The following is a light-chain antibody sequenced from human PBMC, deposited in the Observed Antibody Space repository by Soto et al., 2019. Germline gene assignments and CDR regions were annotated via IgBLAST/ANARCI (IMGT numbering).Light chain of an antibody. CDR3: QKYGSSRWT. J-gene: IGKJ1*01. V-gene: IGKV3-20*01. CDR2: GVA. Sequence: IVLTQSPRTLSLSPGERATLSCRASQSVSSSYLGWYQQKPGQAPRLLIYGVASRATGIPDRFSGSGSGTDFTLTISRLEPEDFAVYYCQKYGSSRWTFGQGTKVDI. CDR1: QSVSSSY.